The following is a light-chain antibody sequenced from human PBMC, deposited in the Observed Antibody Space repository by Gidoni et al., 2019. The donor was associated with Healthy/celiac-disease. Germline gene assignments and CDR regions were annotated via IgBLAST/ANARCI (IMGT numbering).Light chain of an antibody. Sequence: EIVLTQSPATLSLSPGERATLSCRASQNVSSSYLAWYQQKPGQAPRLLIYGASSRATGIPERFSGSGSGTDFTLTISRLEPEDFAVYYCQQYGSSPWTFGQGTKVEIK. CDR2: GAS. V-gene: IGKV3-20*01. CDR1: QNVSSSY. CDR3: QQYGSSPWT. J-gene: IGKJ1*01.